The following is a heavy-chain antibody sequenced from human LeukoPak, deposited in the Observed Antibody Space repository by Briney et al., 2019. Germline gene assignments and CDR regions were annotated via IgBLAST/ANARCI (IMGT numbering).Heavy chain of an antibody. CDR2: INHSGST. CDR1: GGSFSGYY. Sequence: PSETLSLSCAVYGGSFSGYYWSWIRQPPGKGLEWIGEINHSGSTNYNPSLKSRVTISVDTSKNQFSLKLSSVTAADTAVYYCARGAGNWLDPWGQGTLVTVSS. CDR3: ARGAGNWLDP. J-gene: IGHJ5*02. V-gene: IGHV4-34*01.